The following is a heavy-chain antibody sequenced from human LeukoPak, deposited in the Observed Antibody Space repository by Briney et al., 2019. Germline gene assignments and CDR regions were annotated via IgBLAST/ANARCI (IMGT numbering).Heavy chain of an antibody. Sequence: GGSLRLSCAASGFTFSSYCMHWVRQAPGKGLEWVADIWYDGSNKYYADSVKGRFTISRDNSKNTLYLQMNSLRAEDTAVYYWARGGKVGAIGNGYFDYWGQGTLVIVSS. CDR2: IWYDGSNK. V-gene: IGHV3-33*01. D-gene: IGHD1-26*01. CDR1: GFTFSSYC. CDR3: ARGGKVGAIGNGYFDY. J-gene: IGHJ4*02.